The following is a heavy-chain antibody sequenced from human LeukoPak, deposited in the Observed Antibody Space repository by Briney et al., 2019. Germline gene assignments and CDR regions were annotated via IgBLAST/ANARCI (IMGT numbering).Heavy chain of an antibody. V-gene: IGHV3-23*01. D-gene: IGHD6-13*01. CDR1: GFTFSSYA. Sequence: GGSLRLSCAASGFTFSSYAMSWVRQAPGKGLEWVSAISGSGGSTYYADSVRGRFTISRDNSKNTLYLQMNSLRAEDTAVYYCAKDEAAAGTYYYYCGMDVWGQGTTVTVSS. CDR2: ISGSGGST. CDR3: AKDEAAAGTYYYYCGMDV. J-gene: IGHJ6*02.